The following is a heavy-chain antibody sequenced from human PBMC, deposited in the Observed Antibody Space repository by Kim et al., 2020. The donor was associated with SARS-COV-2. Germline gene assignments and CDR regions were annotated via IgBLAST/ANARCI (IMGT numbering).Heavy chain of an antibody. V-gene: IGHV7-4-1*02. J-gene: IGHJ4*02. CDR1: GYTFTSYA. Sequence: ASVKVSCKASGYTFTSYAMNWVRQAPGQGLEWMGWINTNTGNPTYAQGFTGRFVFSLDTSVSTAYLQISSLKAEDTAVYYCARDIRLGRYSGYDLVYWGQGTLVTVSS. CDR3: ARDIRLGRYSGYDLVY. D-gene: IGHD5-12*01. CDR2: INTNTGNP.